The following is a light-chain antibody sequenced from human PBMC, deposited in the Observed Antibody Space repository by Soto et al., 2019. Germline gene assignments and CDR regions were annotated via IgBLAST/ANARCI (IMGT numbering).Light chain of an antibody. J-gene: IGKJ5*01. CDR2: GAS. CDR3: QHYGFSPPIT. V-gene: IGKV3-20*01. CDR1: QSVTSDY. Sequence: EIVMTQSPATLSVSPGERATLSCRASQSVTSDYLAWYQLKPGQAPRLLVYGASSRATGIPDRFSGSGSGTDFTLIISRLEPEDFAVYYCQHYGFSPPITFGQGTRLEI.